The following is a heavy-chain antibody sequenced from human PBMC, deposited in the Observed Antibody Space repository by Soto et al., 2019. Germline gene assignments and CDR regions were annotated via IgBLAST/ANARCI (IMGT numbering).Heavy chain of an antibody. J-gene: IGHJ5*02. CDR3: ARDQGSTPPPNWFDP. Sequence: PGASVKVSCKASGYTFTSYGISWVRQAPGQGLEWMGWISAYNGNTNYAQKLQGRVTMTTDTSTSTAYMELRSLRSDDTAVYYCARDQGSTPPPNWFDPWGQGTLVTVSS. V-gene: IGHV1-18*01. CDR2: ISAYNGNT. CDR1: GYTFTSYG. D-gene: IGHD2-15*01.